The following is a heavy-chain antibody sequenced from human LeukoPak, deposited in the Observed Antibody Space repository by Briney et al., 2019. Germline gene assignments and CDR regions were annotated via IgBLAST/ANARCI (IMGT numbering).Heavy chain of an antibody. J-gene: IGHJ2*01. V-gene: IGHV4-61*08. Sequence: SQTLSLTCTVSGGSISSGGYYWSWIRQHPGKGLEWIGYIYYSGSTNYNPSLKSRVTISVDTSKNQFSLKLSSVTAADTAVYYCARGPSEYYSYGKKADWYFDLWGRGTLVTVSS. CDR3: ARGPSEYYSYGKKADWYFDL. D-gene: IGHD5-18*01. CDR2: IYYSGST. CDR1: GGSISSGGYY.